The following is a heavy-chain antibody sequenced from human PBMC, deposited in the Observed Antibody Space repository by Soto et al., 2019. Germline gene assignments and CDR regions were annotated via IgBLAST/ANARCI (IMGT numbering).Heavy chain of an antibody. D-gene: IGHD3-22*01. CDR3: ARRSYYDSSGGGHAFDI. J-gene: IGHJ3*02. Sequence: PSETLSLTCTVSGGSISSGGYYWSWIRQHPGKGLEWIGYIYYSGSTYYNPSLKSRVTISVDTSKNQFSLKLSSVTAADTAVYYCARRSYYDSSGGGHAFDIWGQGTMVPVSS. CDR2: IYYSGST. CDR1: GGSISSGGYY. V-gene: IGHV4-31*03.